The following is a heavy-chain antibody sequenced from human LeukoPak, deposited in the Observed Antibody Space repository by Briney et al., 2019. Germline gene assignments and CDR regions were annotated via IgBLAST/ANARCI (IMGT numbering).Heavy chain of an antibody. J-gene: IGHJ4*02. Sequence: ASVKVSCKASGYTFANYYMHWVRQAPGQGLEWMGVINPSGGSTSYAQKFQGRVTMTRDTSTRTVYMEVNSLRSEDTAVYYCARQGTYSSAIGMGYWGQGTLVTVSS. CDR2: INPSGGST. D-gene: IGHD6-19*01. CDR1: GYTFANYY. V-gene: IGHV1-46*01. CDR3: ARQGTYSSAIGMGY.